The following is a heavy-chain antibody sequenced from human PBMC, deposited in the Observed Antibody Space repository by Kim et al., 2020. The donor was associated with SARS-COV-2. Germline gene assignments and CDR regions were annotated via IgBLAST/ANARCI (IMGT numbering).Heavy chain of an antibody. V-gene: IGHV4-59*09. Sequence: GSTSSNPSLKSRVTLSVDTSKNQFSLKLSSVTAADTAVYYCARGGNWFAYWGQGTLVTVSP. CDR3: ARGGNWFAY. J-gene: IGHJ5*01. CDR2: GST.